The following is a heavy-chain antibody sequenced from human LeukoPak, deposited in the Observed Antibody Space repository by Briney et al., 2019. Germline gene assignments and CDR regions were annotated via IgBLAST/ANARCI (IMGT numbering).Heavy chain of an antibody. CDR1: GFTFSSYS. J-gene: IGHJ4*02. V-gene: IGHV3-21*01. CDR2: ISSSSSYI. Sequence: PGGSLRLPCAASGFTFSSYSMNWVRQAPGKGLEWVSSISSSSSYIYYADSVKGRFTISRDNAKNSLYLQMNSLRAEDTAVYYCARDRAAITFGGVIGTYYFDYWGQGTLVTVSS. CDR3: ARDRAAITFGGVIGTYYFDY. D-gene: IGHD3-16*02.